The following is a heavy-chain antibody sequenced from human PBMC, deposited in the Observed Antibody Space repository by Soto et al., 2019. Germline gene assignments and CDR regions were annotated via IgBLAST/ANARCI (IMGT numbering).Heavy chain of an antibody. CDR1: GGTFSSYA. V-gene: IGHV1-69*06. D-gene: IGHD3-9*01. CDR2: IIPIFGTA. Sequence: SVKVSCKASGGTFSSYAISWVRQAPGQGLEWMGGIIPIFGTANYAQKFRGRVTITADKSTSTAYMELSSLRSEDTAVYYCARDRYDARHDILTGCIDYWGPGTLVTVSS. J-gene: IGHJ4*02. CDR3: ARDRYDARHDILTGCIDY.